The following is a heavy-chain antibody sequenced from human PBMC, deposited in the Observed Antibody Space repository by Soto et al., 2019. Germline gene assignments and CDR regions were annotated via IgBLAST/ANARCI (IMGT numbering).Heavy chain of an antibody. CDR1: GGSFSGYY. V-gene: IGHV4-34*01. D-gene: IGHD6-19*01. Sequence: SETLSLTCAVYGGSFSGYYWSWIRQPPGKGLEWIGEINHSGSTNYNPSLKSRVTISVDTSKNQFSLKLSSVTAADTAVYYCARVSLPGGWTTIDYWGQGTLVTVSS. CDR2: INHSGST. CDR3: ARVSLPGGWTTIDY. J-gene: IGHJ4*02.